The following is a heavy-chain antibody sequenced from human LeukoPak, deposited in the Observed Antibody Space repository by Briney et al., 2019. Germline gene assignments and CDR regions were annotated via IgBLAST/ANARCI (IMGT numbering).Heavy chain of an antibody. CDR3: AKDIVADRDGFRDWFDP. Sequence: GGSLRLSCAASGFTFSSYAMSWVRQAPGKGLEWVSAISGSGGSTYYADSVKGRFTISRDNSKNTLYLQMNSLRAEDTAVYYCAKDIVADRDGFRDWFDPWGQGTLVSVSS. CDR1: GFTFSSYA. V-gene: IGHV3-23*01. J-gene: IGHJ5*02. CDR2: ISGSGGST. D-gene: IGHD5-24*01.